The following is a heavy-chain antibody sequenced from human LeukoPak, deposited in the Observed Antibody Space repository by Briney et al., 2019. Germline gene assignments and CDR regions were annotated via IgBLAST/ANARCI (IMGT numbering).Heavy chain of an antibody. CDR2: IYYSGYT. D-gene: IGHD1-1*01. CDR3: XXXXXXXXWNDSVYYYYYMDV. V-gene: IGHV4-59*01. J-gene: IGHJ6*03. Sequence: SETLSLTCTVSGGSISSYYWSWIRQPPGKGLKWIGNIYYSGYTTYSPSLRSRVTISVDTSKNQFSLKLSSVTAADTAVYYCXXXXXXXXWNDSVYYYYYMDVWGKGTTVTISS. CDR1: GGSISSYY.